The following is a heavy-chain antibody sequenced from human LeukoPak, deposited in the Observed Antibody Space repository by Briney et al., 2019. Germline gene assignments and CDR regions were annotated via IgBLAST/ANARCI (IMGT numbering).Heavy chain of an antibody. V-gene: IGHV3-21*01. CDR3: ARDVAPDNWNYVS. Sequence: TGGSLRLSCAASGFTFSSYSMNWVRQAPGKGLEWVSSISSSSSYIYYADSVKGRFTISRDNAKNSLYLQMNSLRAEDTAVYYCARDVAPDNWNYVSWGQGTMVTVSS. CDR2: ISSSSSYI. D-gene: IGHD1-7*01. CDR1: GFTFSSYS. J-gene: IGHJ3*01.